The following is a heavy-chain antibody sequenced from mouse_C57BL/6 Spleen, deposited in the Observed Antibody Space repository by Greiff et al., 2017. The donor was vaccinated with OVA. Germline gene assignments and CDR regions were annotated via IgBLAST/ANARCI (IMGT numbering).Heavy chain of an antibody. Sequence: QVQLQQPGAELVRPGTSVKLSCKASGYTFTSYWMHWVKQRPGQGLEWIGVIDPSDSYTNYNQKFKGKATLTVDTSSSTAYMQLSSLTSEDSAVYYCARVTTVVAREDAMDYGGQGTSVTVSS. D-gene: IGHD1-1*01. CDR3: ARVTTVVAREDAMDY. J-gene: IGHJ4*01. CDR2: IDPSDSYT. V-gene: IGHV1-59*01. CDR1: GYTFTSYW.